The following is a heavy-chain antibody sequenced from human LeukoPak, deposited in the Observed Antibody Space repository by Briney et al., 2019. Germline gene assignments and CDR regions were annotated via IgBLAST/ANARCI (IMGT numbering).Heavy chain of an antibody. CDR1: GFTFSSYP. V-gene: IGHV3-23*01. D-gene: IGHD2-2*01. Sequence: PGGSLRLSRAASGFTFSSYPMSWVRQAPGKGLQWVSAISNGGGSAYYADSVKGRFTISRDNSKSTLYLQMNSLRAEDTAIYYCAARPRMPPRFDYWGQGTLVTVSS. CDR3: AARPRMPPRFDY. CDR2: ISNGGGSA. J-gene: IGHJ4*02.